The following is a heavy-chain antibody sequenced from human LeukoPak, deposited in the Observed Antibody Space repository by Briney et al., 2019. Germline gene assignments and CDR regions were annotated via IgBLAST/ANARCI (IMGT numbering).Heavy chain of an antibody. CDR3: VKDRIYGTGGNCYRFFDS. CDR2: IGHTGTEI. D-gene: IGHD2-21*01. Sequence: GGSLRLSCAASGFTFSSYSMNWVRQAPGKGLEWVSYIGHTGTEIRYADSVSGRLTISRDNVRNSLYLQMNSLRDEDTAVYHCVKDRIYGTGGNCYRFFDSWGQGALVTVSS. V-gene: IGHV3-48*02. CDR1: GFTFSSYS. J-gene: IGHJ4*02.